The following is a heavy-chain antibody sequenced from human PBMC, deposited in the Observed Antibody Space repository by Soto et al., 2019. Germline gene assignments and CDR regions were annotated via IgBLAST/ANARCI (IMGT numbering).Heavy chain of an antibody. CDR3: TTVVEY. CDR2: IDGVGPGT. J-gene: IGHJ4*02. D-gene: IGHD2-15*01. V-gene: IGHV3-74*01. CDR1: GFTFTHYW. Sequence: EVQLVQSGGGSVQPGGSLRLSCAASGFTFTHYWMHWVRQVPGKGLVWVSRIDGVGPGTSYSDSVRGRFTISRDNAENMLYMQMNSLRAEDTAVYYCTTVVEYWGQGTLVTVSS.